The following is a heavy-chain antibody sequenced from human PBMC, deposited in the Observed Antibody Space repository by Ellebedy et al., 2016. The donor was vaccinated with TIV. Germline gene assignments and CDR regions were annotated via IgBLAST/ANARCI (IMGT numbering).Heavy chain of an antibody. Sequence: ASVKVSXKTSGYTFTDNYYIHWVRQAPGQGLEWVGWINPNSGATNYAQKFQGRVTLTRDTSISTAYMDLGGLRSDDTAVYYCARNKGRLLGFDPWGQGTLLTVSS. J-gene: IGHJ5*02. D-gene: IGHD2-15*01. CDR2: INPNSGAT. V-gene: IGHV1-2*02. CDR1: GYTFTDNYY. CDR3: ARNKGRLLGFDP.